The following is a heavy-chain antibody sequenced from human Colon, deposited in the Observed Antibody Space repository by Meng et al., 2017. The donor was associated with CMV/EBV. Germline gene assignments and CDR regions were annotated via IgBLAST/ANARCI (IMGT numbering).Heavy chain of an antibody. J-gene: IGHJ4*02. CDR1: GFIFSNYA. D-gene: IGHD1-7*01. CDR3: AKGLHKWNSLFDY. Sequence: EVELLGAGGGLVRPGGSLRLSCAGSGFIFSNYAMTWVRQAPGKGLEWVSVISGSADDTCYADSVKGRFTISRDNSKNTLYLQMSRLRGDDTAVYYCAKGLHKWNSLFDYSGQGTLVTVSS. V-gene: IGHV3-23*01. CDR2: ISGSADDT.